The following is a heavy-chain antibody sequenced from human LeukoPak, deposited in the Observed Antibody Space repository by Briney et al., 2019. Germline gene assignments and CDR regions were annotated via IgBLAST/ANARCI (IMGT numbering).Heavy chain of an antibody. CDR1: GFTFSSYS. J-gene: IGHJ5*02. CDR3: ASLDCTNGVCYGFDP. Sequence: GGSLRLSCAASGFTFSSYSMNWVRQAPGKGLEWVSYISSSSSTIYYSDSVKGRFTISRDNAKNSLYLQMNSLRAEETAVYYCASLDCTNGVCYGFDPWGQGTLVTVSS. V-gene: IGHV3-48*01. D-gene: IGHD2-8*01. CDR2: ISSSSSTI.